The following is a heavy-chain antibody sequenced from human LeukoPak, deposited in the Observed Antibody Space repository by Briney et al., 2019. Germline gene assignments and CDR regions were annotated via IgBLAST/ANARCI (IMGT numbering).Heavy chain of an antibody. J-gene: IGHJ4*02. D-gene: IGHD5-24*01. Sequence: ASVNVSWKASGYTFTTYYMHWVRQAPGQGLVWMGLINPSGGGTRYAQKFQDRVTMTRDTSTSTVYMELSSLRSEDMAVYYCASGYKTVSVFDHWGQGTLVTVSS. CDR2: INPSGGGT. V-gene: IGHV1-46*01. CDR1: GYTFTTYY. CDR3: ASGYKTVSVFDH.